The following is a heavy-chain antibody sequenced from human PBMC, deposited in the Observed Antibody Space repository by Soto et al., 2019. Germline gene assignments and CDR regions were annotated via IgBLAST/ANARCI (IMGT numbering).Heavy chain of an antibody. J-gene: IGHJ6*02. CDR1: GFTFTSSA. CDR2: IVVGSGNT. D-gene: IGHD3-3*01. CDR3: AASRGPSYYDFWSGYYPYYYGMDV. V-gene: IGHV1-58*01. Sequence: GASVKVSCKASGFTFTSSAVQWVRQARGQRLEWIGWIVVGSGNTNYAQKFQERVTITRDMSTSTAYMELSSLRSEDTAVYYCAASRGPSYYDFWSGYYPYYYGMDVWGQGTTVTVSS.